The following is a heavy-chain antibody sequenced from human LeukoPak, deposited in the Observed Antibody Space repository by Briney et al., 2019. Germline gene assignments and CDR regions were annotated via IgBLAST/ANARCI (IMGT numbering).Heavy chain of an antibody. D-gene: IGHD6-19*01. V-gene: IGHV4-34*01. Sequence: SETLSLTCAVYGGSFSGYYWSWIRQPPGKGLEWIGEINHSGSTNYNPSLKSRVTISVDTSKNQFSLELSSVTAADTAVYCCARYSSGVDYWGQGTLVTVSS. CDR2: INHSGST. CDR1: GGSFSGYY. J-gene: IGHJ4*02. CDR3: ARYSSGVDY.